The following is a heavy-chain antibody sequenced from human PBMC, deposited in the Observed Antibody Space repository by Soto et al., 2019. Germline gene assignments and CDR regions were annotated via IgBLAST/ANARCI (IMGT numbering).Heavy chain of an antibody. CDR3: AKDLDKWLVPYYYYYGMDV. J-gene: IGHJ6*02. CDR1: GFTFSDFA. D-gene: IGHD6-19*01. CDR2: ASASGSGT. V-gene: IGHV3-23*01. Sequence: PGGSLRLSCAASGFTFSDFAMAWVRQAPGKGLEWVSSASASGSGTYYADSVKGRFTISRDNSKNTLYLQMNSLRAEDTAVYYCAKDLDKWLVPYYYYYGMDVWGQGTTVTVSS.